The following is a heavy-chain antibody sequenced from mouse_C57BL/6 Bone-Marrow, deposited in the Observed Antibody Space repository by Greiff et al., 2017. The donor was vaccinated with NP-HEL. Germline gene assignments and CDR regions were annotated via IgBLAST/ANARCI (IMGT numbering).Heavy chain of an antibody. D-gene: IGHD2-14*01. J-gene: IGHJ4*01. CDR2: ISSGGGYI. CDR3: TRDRLYAMDY. CDR1: GFTFSSYA. V-gene: IGHV5-9-1*02. Sequence: EVKVVESGEGLVKPGGSLKLSCAASGFTFSSYAMSWVRQTPEKRLEWVAYISSGGGYIYYADTVKGRFTISRDNARNTLYLQMSSLKSEDTAMYYCTRDRLYAMDYWGQGTSVTVSS.